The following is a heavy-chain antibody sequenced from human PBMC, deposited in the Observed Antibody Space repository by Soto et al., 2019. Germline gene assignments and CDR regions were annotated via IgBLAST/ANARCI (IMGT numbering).Heavy chain of an antibody. CDR1: GGTFSSYA. J-gene: IGHJ6*02. CDR3: ARMVNYYDSSGYQPGYYYGMDV. V-gene: IGHV1-69*13. CDR2: IIPIFGAA. Sequence: GASVKVSCKASGGTFSSYAISWVRQAPGQGLEWMGGIIPIFGAANYAQKFQGRVTITADESTSTAYMELSSLRSEDTAVYYCARMVNYYDSSGYQPGYYYGMDVWGQGTTVTVSS. D-gene: IGHD3-22*01.